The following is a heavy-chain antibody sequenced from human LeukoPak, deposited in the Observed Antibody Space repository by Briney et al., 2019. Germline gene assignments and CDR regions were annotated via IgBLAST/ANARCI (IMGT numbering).Heavy chain of an antibody. D-gene: IGHD3-10*01. CDR2: IRSSSSTI. CDR1: GFTFSSYE. V-gene: IGHV3-48*03. Sequence: GGSLRLSCAASGFTFSSYEMNWVRQAPGKGLEWVSYIRSSSSTIYYADSVKGRFTASRDNAKNSLYLQMNSLRADDTAVYYCARDPRGMVRGYFDYWGQGTLVTVSS. CDR3: ARDPRGMVRGYFDY. J-gene: IGHJ4*02.